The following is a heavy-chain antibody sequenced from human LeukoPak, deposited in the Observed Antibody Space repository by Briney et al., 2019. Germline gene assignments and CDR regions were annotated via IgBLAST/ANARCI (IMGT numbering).Heavy chain of an antibody. CDR1: GYSISSGYY. J-gene: IGHJ4*02. CDR2: IYHSGST. D-gene: IGHD3-10*01. V-gene: IGHV4-38-2*01. CDR3: ARARSGSGSYYNRGYFDY. Sequence: SETLSLTCAVSGYSISSGYYWGLIRQPPGKGLEWIGSIYHSGSTYYNPSLKSRVTISVDTSKNQFSLKLSSVTAADTAVYYCARARSGSGSYYNRGYFDYWGQGTLVTVSS.